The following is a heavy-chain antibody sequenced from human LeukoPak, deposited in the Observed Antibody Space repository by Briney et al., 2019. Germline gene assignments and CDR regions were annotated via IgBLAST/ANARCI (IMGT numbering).Heavy chain of an antibody. J-gene: IGHJ5*02. V-gene: IGHV1-2*02. CDR3: ANGRAYSGRYYLS. CDR1: GYTFTGYY. CDR2: INPNSGGT. Sequence: ASVTVSCKASGYTFTGYYMHWVRQAPGQGLEWMGWINPNSGGTNYAQKFQGRVTMTRDTSISTAYMELSRLRSDDTAVYYCANGRAYSGRYYLSWGQGTLVTVPS. D-gene: IGHD1-26*01.